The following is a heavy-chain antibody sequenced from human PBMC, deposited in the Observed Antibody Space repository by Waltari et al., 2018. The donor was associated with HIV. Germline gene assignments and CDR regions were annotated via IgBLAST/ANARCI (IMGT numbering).Heavy chain of an antibody. V-gene: IGHV4-34*01. J-gene: IGHJ6*02. CDR1: GGSFSGYY. Sequence: QVQLQQWGAGLLKPSETLSLTCAVYGGSFSGYYWSWTRQPPGKGLEWIGEINHIGRTSNNPALKSRVTISVDTSKKQFSQKLSSVTAAGTAVYYCARGSAIFGVVTRGRMDVWGQGTTVTVSS. CDR2: INHIGRT. CDR3: ARGSAIFGVVTRGRMDV. D-gene: IGHD3-3*01.